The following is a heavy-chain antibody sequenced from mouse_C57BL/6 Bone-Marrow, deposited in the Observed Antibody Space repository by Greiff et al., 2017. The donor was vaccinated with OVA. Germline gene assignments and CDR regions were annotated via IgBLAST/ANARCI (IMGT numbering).Heavy chain of an antibody. Sequence: QVQLQQSGAELVRPGTSVKVSCKASGYAFTNYLIEWVKQRPGQGLEWIGVINPGSGGTNYNEKFKGKATLAADKSSSTAYMQLSSLTSEDAAVYFCASLYDGYYVSFAYWGQGTLVTVSA. J-gene: IGHJ3*01. V-gene: IGHV1-54*01. CDR1: GYAFTNYL. D-gene: IGHD2-3*01. CDR3: ASLYDGYYVSFAY. CDR2: INPGSGGT.